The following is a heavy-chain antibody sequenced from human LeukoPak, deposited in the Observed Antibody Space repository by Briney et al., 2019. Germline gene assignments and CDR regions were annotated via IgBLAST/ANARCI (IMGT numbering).Heavy chain of an antibody. CDR1: GASISSYY. V-gene: IGHV4-59*08. D-gene: IGHD3-10*01. J-gene: IGHJ4*02. CDR3: ARHPELYFFDY. CDR2: ISYSGST. Sequence: PSETLSLTCTVSGASISSYYWSWIRQPPGKGLEWIGYISYSGSTNYNPSLKSRVTISADKSKNQVSLTLSSVTAADTAVYYCARHPELYFFDYWGQGTLVTVSS.